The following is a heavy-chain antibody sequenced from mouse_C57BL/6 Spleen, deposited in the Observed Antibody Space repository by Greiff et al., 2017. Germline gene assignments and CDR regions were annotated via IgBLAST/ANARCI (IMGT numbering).Heavy chain of an antibody. CDR2: ISSGGSYT. V-gene: IGHV5-6*01. CDR3: ARNWEI. CDR1: GFTFSSYG. J-gene: IGHJ2*01. Sequence: EVQLVESGGDLVKPGGSLKLSCAASGFTFSSYGMSWVRQTPDKRLEWVATISSGGSYTYYPDSVKGRFTISRDNAKNTLYLQLSSLKSEDTAMYYCARNWEIWGQGTTLTVSS. D-gene: IGHD4-1*01.